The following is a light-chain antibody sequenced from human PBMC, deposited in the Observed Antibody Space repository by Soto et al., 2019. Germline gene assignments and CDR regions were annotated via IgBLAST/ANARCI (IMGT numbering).Light chain of an antibody. CDR2: KAS. V-gene: IGKV1-5*03. Sequence: DIQMTQSPSTLSASVGDRVTVTCRASQSISSWLAWYLQKPGKAPKLLIYKASTLQSGVPSRFSGSGSGTEFTLTISSLQPDDFPTYYCQQYNSYPYTFGQGTKLEIK. CDR3: QQYNSYPYT. J-gene: IGKJ2*01. CDR1: QSISSW.